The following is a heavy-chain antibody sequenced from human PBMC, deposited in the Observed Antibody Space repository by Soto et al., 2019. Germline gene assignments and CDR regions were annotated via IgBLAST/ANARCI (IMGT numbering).Heavy chain of an antibody. CDR3: ARDGQYRTDGLDI. V-gene: IGHV3-23*01. CDR1: GFTYSSHG. J-gene: IGHJ3*02. D-gene: IGHD5-12*01. Sequence: EAQLLESGGELIQPGGSLRLSCAASGFTYSSHGMSWVRQAPGKGLEWIAGLSRGGGSTYYADSVKGRFTISRDNSKNTLDLIMNSLRVEDTALYYCARDGQYRTDGLDIWGQGTMVTVSS. CDR2: LSRGGGST.